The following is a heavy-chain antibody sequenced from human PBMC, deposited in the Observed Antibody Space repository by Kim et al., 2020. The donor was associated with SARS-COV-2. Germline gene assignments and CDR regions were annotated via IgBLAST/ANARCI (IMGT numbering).Heavy chain of an antibody. Sequence: GGSLRLSCAASGFTVSSNYMSWVRQAPGKGLEWVSVIYSGGSTYYADSVKGRFTISRDNSKNTLYLQMNSLRAEDTAVYYCARAGGDYYDIGVGAFDIWGQGTMVTVSS. V-gene: IGHV3-66*01. J-gene: IGHJ3*02. CDR3: ARAGGDYYDIGVGAFDI. D-gene: IGHD3-9*01. CDR1: GFTVSSNY. CDR2: IYSGGST.